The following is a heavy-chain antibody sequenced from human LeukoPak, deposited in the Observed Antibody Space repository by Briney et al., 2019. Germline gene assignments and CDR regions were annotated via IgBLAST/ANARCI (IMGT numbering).Heavy chain of an antibody. D-gene: IGHD3-3*01. CDR3: AGDKYNTRWSFY. J-gene: IGHJ4*02. CDR2: IHHSGSS. Sequence: SETLSLTCTVAGGSISSGDYYWSWIRQPPWKAPEWIGNIHHSGSSNYNPSLKSRVTMSLDTSKNQFSLKLSSVIAADTAVYYCAGDKYNTRWSFYWGQGTLVTVSS. V-gene: IGHV4-61*08. CDR1: GGSISSGDYY.